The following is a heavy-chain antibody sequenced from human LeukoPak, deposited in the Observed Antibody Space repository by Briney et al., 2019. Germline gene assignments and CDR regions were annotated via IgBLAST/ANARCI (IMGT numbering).Heavy chain of an antibody. V-gene: IGHV3-15*01. CDR1: GFTFSNAW. Sequence: PGGSLRLSCAASGFTFSNAWMSWVRQAPGKGLEWVGRIKSKTDGGTTDYAAPVKGRFTISRDDSKNTLYLQMNSLKTEDTAVYYCTTGGVATSPTSGGDYWGQGTLVTVSS. CDR2: IKSKTDGGTT. J-gene: IGHJ4*02. CDR3: TTGGVATSPTSGGDY. D-gene: IGHD3-16*01.